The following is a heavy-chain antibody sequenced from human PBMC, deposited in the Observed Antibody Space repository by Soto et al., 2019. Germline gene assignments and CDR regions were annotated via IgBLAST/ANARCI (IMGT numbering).Heavy chain of an antibody. CDR1: GYTFTGYY. J-gene: IGHJ1*01. V-gene: IGHV1-18*04. CDR2: ISAYNGNT. Sequence: ASVKVSCKASGYTFTGYYMHWVRQAPGQGLEWMGWISAYNGNTNYAQKFQGRVTMTRDTSTSTAYMELRSLRAEDTAVYYCARDRVESGYPEYFQHWGQGTLVTVSS. CDR3: ARDRVESGYPEYFQH. D-gene: IGHD3-22*01.